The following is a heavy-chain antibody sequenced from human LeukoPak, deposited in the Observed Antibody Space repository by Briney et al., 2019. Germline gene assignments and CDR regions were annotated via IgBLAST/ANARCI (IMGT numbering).Heavy chain of an antibody. CDR2: IYHSGST. Sequence: SETLSLTCGVSGYSISSGYYWGWIRQPPGKGLEWIGSIYHSGSTYYNPSLKSRVTISVDTSKNQFSLKMNSVTAADTAVYYCARMSNWNLGDWGKGTTVTVSS. CDR3: ARMSNWNLGD. V-gene: IGHV4-38-2*01. D-gene: IGHD1-1*01. J-gene: IGHJ6*04. CDR1: GYSISSGYY.